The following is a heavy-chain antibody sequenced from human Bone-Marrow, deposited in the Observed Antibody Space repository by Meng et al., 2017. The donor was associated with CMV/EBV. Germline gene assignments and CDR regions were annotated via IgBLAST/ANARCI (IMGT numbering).Heavy chain of an antibody. CDR2: IKQDGSEK. J-gene: IGHJ4*02. V-gene: IGHV3-7*03. CDR3: ARGSKAFGVVIIGYFDY. D-gene: IGHD3-3*01. CDR1: GFTFSRYW. Sequence: GGSLRLSCAASGFTFSRYWMSWVRQAPGKGLEWVANIKQDGSEKYYVDSVKGRFTISRDNAKNSLYLQMNSLRAEDTALYYCARGSKAFGVVIIGYFDYWGQGTLVTVSS.